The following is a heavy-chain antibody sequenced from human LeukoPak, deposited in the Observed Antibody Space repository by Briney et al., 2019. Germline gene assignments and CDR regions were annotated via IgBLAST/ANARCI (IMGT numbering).Heavy chain of an antibody. CDR2: INSDGSST. D-gene: IGHD4-17*01. CDR1: GFTFSNYW. Sequence: GGSLRLSCAASGFTFSNYWMHWVRQAPGKGLVWVSRINSDGSSTSYADSVKGRFTISRDNAKNTLYLQMNSLRGEDTAVYYCARDGPYGDLRYYFDYWGQGTLVTVSS. V-gene: IGHV3-74*01. J-gene: IGHJ4*02. CDR3: ARDGPYGDLRYYFDY.